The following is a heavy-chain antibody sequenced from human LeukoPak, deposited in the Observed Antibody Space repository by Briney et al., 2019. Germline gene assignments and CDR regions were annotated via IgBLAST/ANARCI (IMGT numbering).Heavy chain of an antibody. J-gene: IGHJ4*02. CDR1: GGSISSYY. D-gene: IGHD3-22*01. Sequence: SETLSLTCTVSGGSISSYYWSWIRQPPGKGLEWIGYIYYCGSTNYNPSLKSRVTISVDTSKNQFSLKLSSVTAADTAVYYCARHKDYYDSSGYHVFDYWGQGTLVTVSS. CDR3: ARHKDYYDSSGYHVFDY. V-gene: IGHV4-59*08. CDR2: IYYCGST.